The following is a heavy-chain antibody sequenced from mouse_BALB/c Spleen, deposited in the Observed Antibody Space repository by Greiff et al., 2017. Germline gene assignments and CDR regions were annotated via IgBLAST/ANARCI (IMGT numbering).Heavy chain of an antibody. J-gene: IGHJ3*01. Sequence: QVQLQQSGAELMKPGASVKISCKATGYTFSSYWIEWVKQRPGHGLEWIGEILPGSGSTNYNEKFKGKATFTADTSSNTAYMQLSSLTSEDSAVYYCARSTMITTEAWFAYWGQGTLVTVSA. CDR2: ILPGSGST. CDR1: GYTFSSYW. V-gene: IGHV1-9*01. CDR3: ARSTMITTEAWFAY. D-gene: IGHD2-4*01.